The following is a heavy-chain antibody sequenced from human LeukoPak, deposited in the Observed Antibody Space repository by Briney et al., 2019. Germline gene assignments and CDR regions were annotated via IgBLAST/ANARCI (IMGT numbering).Heavy chain of an antibody. Sequence: GGSLRLSCAASGFTFSTNSMNWVRQAPGKGLEWVSSISSSSSYIYYADSVKGRFTISRDNAKNSLYLQMNSLRAEDTAMYYCARSEDCGSSSCYWFDPWGQGTLVTVSS. CDR2: ISSSSSYI. CDR3: ARSEDCGSSSCYWFDP. D-gene: IGHD2-2*01. J-gene: IGHJ5*02. CDR1: GFTFSTNS. V-gene: IGHV3-21*01.